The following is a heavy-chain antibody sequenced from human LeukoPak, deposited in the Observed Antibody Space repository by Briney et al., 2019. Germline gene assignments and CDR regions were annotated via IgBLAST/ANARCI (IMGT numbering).Heavy chain of an antibody. D-gene: IGHD1-1*01. V-gene: IGHV3-7*01. CDR3: ARDVTGYVDY. CDR1: GFTFRSYW. CDR2: MKQDGSEK. J-gene: IGHJ4*02. Sequence: GGSLRLSCAASGFTFRSYWMSWVRQAPGKGLEWVASMKQDGSEKYYVDSVKGRFTISRGNAKSSLYLQMNSLRAEGTAVYYCARDVTGYVDYWGQGTLVTVSS.